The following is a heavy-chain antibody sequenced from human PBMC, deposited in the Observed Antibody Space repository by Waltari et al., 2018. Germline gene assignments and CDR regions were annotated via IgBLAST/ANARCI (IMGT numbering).Heavy chain of an antibody. J-gene: IGHJ4*02. CDR2: IYHSGST. CDR3: ARLAGGVSDY. V-gene: IGHV4-38-2*01. CDR1: GYSISSGYY. D-gene: IGHD2-8*02. Sequence: QVQLQESGPGLVKPSETLSLTCAVSGYSISSGYYWGWIRQPPGKGLEWIGSIYHSGSTYYNPSLKSRVTISVDTSKNQFSLKLSSVTAADTAVYYCARLAGGVSDYWGQGTLVTVSS.